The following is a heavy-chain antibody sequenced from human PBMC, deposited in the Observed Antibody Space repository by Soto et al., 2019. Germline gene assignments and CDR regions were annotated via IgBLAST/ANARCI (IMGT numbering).Heavy chain of an antibody. CDR1: GGSITSGGNY. D-gene: IGHD2-2*01. CDR3: ARHTGRDGYHWAFDS. V-gene: IGHV4-31*03. Sequence: SETLSLTCTVSGGSITSGGNYWTWIRQFPGKGLEWIGYIYDSGSTYYTPSLQSRVSISMDTSKNQFSLNLRSVTAADTAVYYCARHTGRDGYHWAFDSWGQGPLVT. J-gene: IGHJ5*01. CDR2: IYDSGST.